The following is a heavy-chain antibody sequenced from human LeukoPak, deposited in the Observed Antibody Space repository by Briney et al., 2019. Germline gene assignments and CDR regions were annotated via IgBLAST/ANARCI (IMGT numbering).Heavy chain of an antibody. D-gene: IGHD5-18*01. Sequence: GASVKVSCKASGYTFTTYYTYWVRQAPGQGLEWMGVINPGGGSTTYAQKFQDRVTMARDTSTSTVYMELSSLRSEDTAVYYCTKDPYNYGSYWGQGTLVTVSS. CDR2: INPGGGST. V-gene: IGHV1-46*01. J-gene: IGHJ4*02. CDR3: TKDPYNYGSY. CDR1: GYTFTTYY.